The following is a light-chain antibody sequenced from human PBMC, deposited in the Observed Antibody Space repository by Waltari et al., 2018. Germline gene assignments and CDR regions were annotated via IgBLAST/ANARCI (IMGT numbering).Light chain of an antibody. CDR1: QSVFNY. J-gene: IGKJ4*01. V-gene: IGKV3-11*01. CDR3: QQGSVLPLT. CDR2: DTS. Sequence: EIVLTQSPATLSLSAGDSATLSCRASQSVFNYLALYQQKPGQAPRLLIYDTSKGATGIPARFSGSGSGTDFTLTISNLEAEDFALYFCQQGSVLPLTFGGGTKVDIK.